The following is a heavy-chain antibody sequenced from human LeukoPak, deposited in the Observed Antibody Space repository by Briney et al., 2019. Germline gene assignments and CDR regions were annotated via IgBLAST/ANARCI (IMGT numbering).Heavy chain of an antibody. CDR3: AGRRLLGYCSGGSCFDFDF. CDR1: GGSISSSSYY. V-gene: IGHV4-39*01. CDR2: IYYSGST. D-gene: IGHD2-15*01. Sequence: PSETLSLTCTVSGGSISSSSYYWGWICQSPGKGLEWIGSIYYSGSTSYNPSLKSRVTISVDTSKNQFSLKLSSVTAADTAVYYCAGRRLLGYCSGGSCFDFDFWGRGTLVTVSS. J-gene: IGHJ4*02.